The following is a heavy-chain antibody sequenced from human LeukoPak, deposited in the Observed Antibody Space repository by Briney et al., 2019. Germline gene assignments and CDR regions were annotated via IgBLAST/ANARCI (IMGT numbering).Heavy chain of an antibody. CDR3: ARANYYDISGYDY. Sequence: PGGSLRLSCAASGFTFSNSWMSWIRQAPGKGLEWVSYITSSGNTIYYADSVKGRFTISRDNAKNSLYLQMNSLRAEDTAVYYCARANYYDISGYDYWGQGTLVTVSS. D-gene: IGHD3-22*01. V-gene: IGHV3-11*04. CDR2: ITSSGNTI. CDR1: GFTFSNSW. J-gene: IGHJ4*02.